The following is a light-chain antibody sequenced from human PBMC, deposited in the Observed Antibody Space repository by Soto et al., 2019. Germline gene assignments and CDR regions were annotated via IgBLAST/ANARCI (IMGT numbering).Light chain of an antibody. CDR3: QQSYNTPIT. Sequence: DIQMTQSPSSLSTSLGDRVTITCRASQTISNYLNWYQQKSGRAPELLVYAASNLQSGVPSRFTGSGSGTHFTLTISGLEPADFATYFCQQSYNTPITFGQGTRREIK. J-gene: IGKJ5*01. CDR2: AAS. CDR1: QTISNY. V-gene: IGKV1-39*01.